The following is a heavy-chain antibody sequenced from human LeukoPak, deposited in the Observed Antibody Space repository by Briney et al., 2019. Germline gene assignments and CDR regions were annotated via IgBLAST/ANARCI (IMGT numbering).Heavy chain of an antibody. D-gene: IGHD3-22*01. Sequence: PGGSLRLSCAASGFTFSSYAMSWVRQAPGKGLEWVSAISGSGGSTYYADSVKGRFTISRDNSKNTLYLQMNSLRAEDTAVYYCAKHQTKYYDSSGYRLFYFDYWGQGTLVTVSS. J-gene: IGHJ4*02. CDR1: GFTFSSYA. CDR3: AKHQTKYYDSSGYRLFYFDY. V-gene: IGHV3-23*01. CDR2: ISGSGGST.